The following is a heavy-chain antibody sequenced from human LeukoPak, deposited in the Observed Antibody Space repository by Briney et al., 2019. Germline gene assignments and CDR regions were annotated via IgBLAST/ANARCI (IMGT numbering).Heavy chain of an antibody. Sequence: SVKASCKASGGTFSSYAISWVRQAPGQGLEWMGRIIPIFGIANYARKFQGRVTITADKSTSTAYMELSSLRSEDTAVYYCARDLAKDYYDSSGYPPDYWGQGTLVTVSS. J-gene: IGHJ4*02. V-gene: IGHV1-69*04. CDR1: GGTFSSYA. CDR2: IIPIFGIA. D-gene: IGHD3-22*01. CDR3: ARDLAKDYYDSSGYPPDY.